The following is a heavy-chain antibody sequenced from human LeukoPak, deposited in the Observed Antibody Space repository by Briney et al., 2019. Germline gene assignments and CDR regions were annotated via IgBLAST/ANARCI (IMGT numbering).Heavy chain of an antibody. J-gene: IGHJ4*02. CDR3: VNTNAYHFDT. D-gene: IGHD3-16*01. Sequence: PGGSLRLSCEASGFPLTTYAMTWVRQAPGKGLEWVSLITASGDNTYYPDSMKGRFSISRDNSKNTVYLQMSSLRADDTAVYYCVNTNAYHFDTWGQGTLVTVSS. CDR1: GFPLTTYA. V-gene: IGHV3-23*01. CDR2: ITASGDNT.